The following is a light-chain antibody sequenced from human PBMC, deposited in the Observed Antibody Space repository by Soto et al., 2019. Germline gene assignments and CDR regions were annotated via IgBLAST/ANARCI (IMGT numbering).Light chain of an antibody. Sequence: SALTQPASVSGSPGQSITISCTGTSSDVGGYNFVAWYQQHPGKGPKLMIYDVSKRPSGVSNRFSGSKSGNTASLTISGLQAEDEADYYCSSYTSSITLEFGGGTKLTVL. CDR2: DVS. CDR1: SSDVGGYNF. V-gene: IGLV2-14*03. J-gene: IGLJ2*01. CDR3: SSYTSSITLE.